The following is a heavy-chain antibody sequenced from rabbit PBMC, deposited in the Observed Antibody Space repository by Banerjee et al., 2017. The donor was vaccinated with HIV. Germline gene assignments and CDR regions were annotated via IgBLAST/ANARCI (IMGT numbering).Heavy chain of an antibody. J-gene: IGHJ4*01. V-gene: IGHV1S44*01. CDR1: GFDFSSNA. D-gene: IGHD4-1*01. CDR2: IDTGSTT. Sequence: TCTASGFDFSSNAMCWVRQAPGKGLEYIGWIDTGSTTYYASWAKGRFTISKTSSTTVSLQMTSLTAADTATYFCARDLAGVIGWNFGLWGPGTLVTVS. CDR3: ARDLAGVIGWNFGL.